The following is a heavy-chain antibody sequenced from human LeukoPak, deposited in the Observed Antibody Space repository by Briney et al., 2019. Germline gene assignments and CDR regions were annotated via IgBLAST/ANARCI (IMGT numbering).Heavy chain of an antibody. Sequence: GGSLRLSCAASGFTFSNAWMNWVRQAPGKGLEWVGRIKSKTDGGTIDYAAPVKGRFAISRDDSKNTLYLQMSSLKIEDTAMYYCTTDSTRITISGVLGPSPWGQGTLVTVSS. V-gene: IGHV3-15*07. CDR1: GFTFSNAW. CDR3: TTDSTRITISGVLGPSP. J-gene: IGHJ5*02. D-gene: IGHD3-3*01. CDR2: IKSKTDGGTI.